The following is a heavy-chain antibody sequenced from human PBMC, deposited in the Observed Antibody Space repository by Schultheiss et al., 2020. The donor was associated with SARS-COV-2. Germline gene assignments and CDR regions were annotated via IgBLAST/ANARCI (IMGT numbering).Heavy chain of an antibody. CDR1: GGSFSGYY. J-gene: IGHJ3*02. V-gene: IGHV4-34*01. CDR2: INHSGST. CDR3: AKDLIMGNGLYDAFDI. Sequence: SETLSLTCAVYGGSFSGYYWSWIRQPPGKGLEWIGEINHSGSTNYNPSLKSRVTISVDTSKNQFSLKLSSVTAADTAVYYCAKDLIMGNGLYDAFDIWGRGTLVTVSS. D-gene: IGHD1-1*01.